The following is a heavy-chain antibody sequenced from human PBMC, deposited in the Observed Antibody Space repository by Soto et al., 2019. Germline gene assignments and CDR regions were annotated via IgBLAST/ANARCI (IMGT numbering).Heavy chain of an antibody. Sequence: SVKVSCKASGGTFSSYAISWVRQAPGQGLEWMGGIIPIFGTANYAQKFQGRVTITAVESTSTAYMELSSLRSEDTAVYYCARAPEITIFGVVRYVDVWGQGTTVTVSS. CDR2: IIPIFGTA. V-gene: IGHV1-69*13. J-gene: IGHJ6*02. D-gene: IGHD3-3*01. CDR1: GGTFSSYA. CDR3: ARAPEITIFGVVRYVDV.